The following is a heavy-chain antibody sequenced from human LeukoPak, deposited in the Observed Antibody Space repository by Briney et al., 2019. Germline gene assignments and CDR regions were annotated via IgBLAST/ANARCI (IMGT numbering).Heavy chain of an antibody. CDR2: ISSSGRTS. CDR1: GFTFSDYY. D-gene: IGHD6-13*01. CDR3: ARGPSSWYSRWYFDY. Sequence: GGSLRLSCAASGFTFSDYYMSWIRQAPGKGLEWVSYISSSGRTSYYADSVKGRFTISRDNAKNSLYLQMNSLRAEDTAVYYCARGPSSWYSRWYFDYWGQGTLLTVSS. V-gene: IGHV3-11*01. J-gene: IGHJ4*02.